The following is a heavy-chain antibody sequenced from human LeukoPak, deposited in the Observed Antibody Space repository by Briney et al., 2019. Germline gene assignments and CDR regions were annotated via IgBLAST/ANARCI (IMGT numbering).Heavy chain of an antibody. V-gene: IGHV4-59*08. D-gene: IGHD3-9*01. CDR2: IYYSGST. CDR1: GGSISSYY. Sequence: SSETLSRTCTVSGGSISSYYWSWIRQPPGKGLEWIGYIYYSGSTNSNPSLKRRVTISVDTSKNQFSLKLSSVTAADTPVYYCARHLRDYDILTGPVDYWGQGTLVTVSA. J-gene: IGHJ4*02. CDR3: ARHLRDYDILTGPVDY.